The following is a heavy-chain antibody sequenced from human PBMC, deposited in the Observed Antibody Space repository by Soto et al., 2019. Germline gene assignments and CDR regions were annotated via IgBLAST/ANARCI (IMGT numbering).Heavy chain of an antibody. CDR3: ARGYCTNGVCYEFDY. CDR1: GYTFTSYG. V-gene: IGHV1-18*01. Sequence: ASVKVSCKASGYTFTSYGISWVRQAPGQGLEWMGWISAYNGNTNYAQKLQGRVTMTTDTSTSTAYMELRSLRSDDTAVYYCARGYCTNGVCYEFDYWGQGTLVTVSS. J-gene: IGHJ4*02. D-gene: IGHD2-8*01. CDR2: ISAYNGNT.